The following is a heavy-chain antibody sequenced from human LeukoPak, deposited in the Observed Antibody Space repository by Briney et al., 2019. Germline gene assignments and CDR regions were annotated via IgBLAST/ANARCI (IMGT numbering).Heavy chain of an antibody. CDR1: GFTLSSYS. J-gene: IGHJ4*02. CDR2: ISSSSSYI. V-gene: IGHV3-21*01. Sequence: GGSLRLSCAASGFTLSSYSMNWVRQAPGKGLEWVSSISSSSSYIHYTDSVKGRFTISRDNTKKSLYLQMNSLRAEDTAVYYCARDRYDRSGYYDYWGQGTLATVSS. D-gene: IGHD3-22*01. CDR3: ARDRYDRSGYYDY.